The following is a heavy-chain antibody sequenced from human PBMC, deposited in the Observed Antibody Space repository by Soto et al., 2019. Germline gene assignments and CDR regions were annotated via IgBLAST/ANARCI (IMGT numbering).Heavy chain of an antibody. V-gene: IGHV1-18*01. J-gene: IGHJ4*02. Sequence: ASVKVSCKASGYTFSTYGIGWVRQAPGQGLEWMGWISANTGNTNYAQKFRGRVTMTTETSTNTAYMELRSLTSDDTAMYYCAKDLWGTTCMGGACAGDNWGQGTLVTVSS. CDR3: AKDLWGTTCMGGACAGDN. CDR1: GYTFSTYG. D-gene: IGHD2-21*02. CDR2: ISANTGNT.